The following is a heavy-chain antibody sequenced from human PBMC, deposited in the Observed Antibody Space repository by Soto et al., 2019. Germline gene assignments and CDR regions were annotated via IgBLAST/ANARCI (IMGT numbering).Heavy chain of an antibody. CDR3: ARSHYDSSGYYYVVPFDY. V-gene: IGHV1-69*06. CDR1: GGTFSSYA. CDR2: IIPIFGTA. Sequence: QVQLVQSGAEVKKPGSSVKVSCNASGGTFSSYAISWVRQAPGQGLEWMGGIIPIFGTANYAQKFQGRVTITADKSTSTAYMELSSLRSEDTAVYYCARSHYDSSGYYYVVPFDYWGQGALVTVSS. D-gene: IGHD3-22*01. J-gene: IGHJ4*02.